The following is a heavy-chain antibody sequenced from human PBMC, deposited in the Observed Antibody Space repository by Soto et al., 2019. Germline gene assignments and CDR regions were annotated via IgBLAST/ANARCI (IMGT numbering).Heavy chain of an antibody. CDR1: GGSFSGYY. J-gene: IGHJ4*02. CDR2: INHSGST. D-gene: IGHD6-6*01. Sequence: SETLSLTCAVYGGSFSGYYWSWIRQPPGKGLEWIGEINHSGSTNYNPSLKRRVTISVDTSKNQFSLKLSSVTAADTAVYYCARWRGSSTNDYWGQGTLVTVSS. CDR3: ARWRGSSTNDY. V-gene: IGHV4-34*01.